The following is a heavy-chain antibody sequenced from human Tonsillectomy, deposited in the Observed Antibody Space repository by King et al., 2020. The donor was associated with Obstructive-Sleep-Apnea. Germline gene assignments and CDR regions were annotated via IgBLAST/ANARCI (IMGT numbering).Heavy chain of an antibody. CDR2: INQEGSEK. V-gene: IGHV3-7*01. Sequence: QLVQSGGTLVQPGGSLRLSCVASGFSYSEYWMSWFRQAPGEGLEWVANINQEGSEKHYVDSVKGRFTISRDNAKNSVYLQMNSLRAEDTAVYYCARSIALGYWGQGTLVTVSS. J-gene: IGHJ4*02. D-gene: IGHD6-6*01. CDR1: GFSYSEYW. CDR3: ARSIALGY.